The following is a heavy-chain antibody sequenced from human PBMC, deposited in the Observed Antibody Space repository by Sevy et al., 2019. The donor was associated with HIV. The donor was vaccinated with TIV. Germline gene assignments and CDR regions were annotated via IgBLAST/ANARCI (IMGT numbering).Heavy chain of an antibody. J-gene: IGHJ5*02. CDR2: ISRSGSTI. V-gene: IGHV3-11*01. Sequence: GGSLRLSCAASGFTFSDYYMSWIRQAPGKGLEWVSYISRSGSTINYADSVKGRFTISRDNAKYSLYLQINSLRAEDTAVYYCARENTMIEEPGWFDPWGQGTLVTVSS. CDR1: GFTFSDYY. CDR3: ARENTMIEEPGWFDP. D-gene: IGHD3-22*01.